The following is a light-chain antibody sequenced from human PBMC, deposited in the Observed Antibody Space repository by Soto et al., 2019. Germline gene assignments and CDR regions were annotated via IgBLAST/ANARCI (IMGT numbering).Light chain of an antibody. CDR3: QQYGSSPS. CDR2: GAS. Sequence: EIVLTQSPGTLSLSPGERATLSCRASQSVSSSYLARYRQRPGQAPRLLIYGASIRATGIPDRFSGSGSGTDFTLTISRLEPEDFAVFYCQQYGSSPSFGPGTKVDIK. J-gene: IGKJ3*01. V-gene: IGKV3-20*01. CDR1: QSVSSSY.